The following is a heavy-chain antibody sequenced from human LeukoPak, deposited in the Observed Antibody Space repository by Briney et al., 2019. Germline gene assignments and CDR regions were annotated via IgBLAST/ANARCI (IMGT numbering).Heavy chain of an antibody. Sequence: GGSLRLSCAASGFTFNNYGMHWVRQAPGKGLEWVAFIRYNGNNHYYADSVKGRFTISRDNSKNTLYLQMNSLRAEDTAVYYCARRDVLLWFGELSPYYFDYWGQGTLVTVSS. J-gene: IGHJ4*02. CDR3: ARRDVLLWFGELSPYYFDY. D-gene: IGHD3-10*01. V-gene: IGHV3-30*02. CDR2: IRYNGNNH. CDR1: GFTFNNYG.